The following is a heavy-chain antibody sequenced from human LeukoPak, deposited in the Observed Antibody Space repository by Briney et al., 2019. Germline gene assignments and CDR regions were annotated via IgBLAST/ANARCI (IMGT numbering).Heavy chain of an antibody. D-gene: IGHD4-17*01. CDR2: IYYSGST. CDR3: ASSYGDAYFDY. V-gene: IGHV4-59*01. J-gene: IGHJ4*02. CDR1: GGSISSYY. Sequence: SETLSLTRTVSGGSISSYYWSWIRQPPGKGLEWIGYIYYSGSTNYNPSLKSRVTISVDTSKNQFSLKLSSVTAADTAVYYCASSYGDAYFDYWDQGTLVTVSS.